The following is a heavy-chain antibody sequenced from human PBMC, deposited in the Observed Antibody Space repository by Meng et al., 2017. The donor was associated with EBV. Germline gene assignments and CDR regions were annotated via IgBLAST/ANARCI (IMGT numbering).Heavy chain of an antibody. V-gene: IGHV2-5*02. CDR2: IYWDDDK. Sequence: QFPCKEPGPRLGKPPQTLRSTCNFSWFTPSTRGVGVGWILQPPGKALEWLALIYWDDDKRYSPSLKSRLTITKDTSKNQVVLTMTNMDPVDAATYYCAHIIAARPFDYWGQGTLVTVSS. CDR1: WFTPSTRGVG. D-gene: IGHD6-6*01. J-gene: IGHJ4*02. CDR3: AHIIAARPFDY.